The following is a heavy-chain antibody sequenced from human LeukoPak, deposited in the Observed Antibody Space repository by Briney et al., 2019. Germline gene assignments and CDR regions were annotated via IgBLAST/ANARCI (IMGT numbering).Heavy chain of an antibody. CDR2: INPNSGGT. V-gene: IGHV1-2*02. CDR3: ARDTILWFGDPAYFDY. D-gene: IGHD3-10*01. CDR1: GYTFTGYY. J-gene: IGHJ4*02. Sequence: ASVKVSCKASGYTFTGYYMHWVRQAPGQGLEWMGWINPNSGGTNYAQKFQGRVTMTRDTSISTAYMELSRLRSDDTAVYYCARDTILWFGDPAYFDYRGQGTLVTVSS.